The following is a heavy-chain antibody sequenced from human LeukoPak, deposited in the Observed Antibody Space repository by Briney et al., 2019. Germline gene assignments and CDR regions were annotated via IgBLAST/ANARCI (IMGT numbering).Heavy chain of an antibody. CDR1: GVTFTNYA. Sequence: GGSLRLSCAASGVTFTNYAVHWVRQAPGKGLEWVALISYGGTNKYYADSVKGRFTISRADSNNMVLLQMNFLRHEDATVDYCARGWGSANYYSVDYWGQGTLVTVSS. D-gene: IGHD2-21*01. CDR3: ARGWGSANYYSVDY. J-gene: IGHJ4*02. CDR2: ISYGGTNK. V-gene: IGHV3-30*04.